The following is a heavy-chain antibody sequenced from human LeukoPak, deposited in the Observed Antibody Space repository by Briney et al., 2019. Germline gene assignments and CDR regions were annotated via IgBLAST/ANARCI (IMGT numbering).Heavy chain of an antibody. D-gene: IGHD6-13*01. V-gene: IGHV3-33*08. J-gene: IGHJ4*02. CDR2: IWYDGSNK. CDR3: ARRDSSSWYYFDY. CDR1: GFTFSSYA. Sequence: GGSLRLSCAASGFTFSSYAMSWVRQAPGKGLEWVAVIWYDGSNKYYADSVKGRFTISRDNSKNTLYLQMNSLRAEDTAVYYCARRDSSSWYYFDYWGQGTLVTVSS.